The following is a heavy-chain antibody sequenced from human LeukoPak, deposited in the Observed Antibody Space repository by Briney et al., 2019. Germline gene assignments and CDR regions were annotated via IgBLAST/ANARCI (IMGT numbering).Heavy chain of an antibody. V-gene: IGHV3-7*01. CDR3: ARDAGGYDS. CDR2: IKEDGSKD. J-gene: IGHJ5*01. D-gene: IGHD5-12*01. CDR1: GFSFSTYW. Sequence: GGSLRLSCAASGFSFSTYWMSWVRQTPGKGLEWVANIKEDGSKDYYVDSVKGRFTISRDNAKNSLYLQMNSLRVEDSAMYYCARDAGGYDSWGQGTLVTVSS.